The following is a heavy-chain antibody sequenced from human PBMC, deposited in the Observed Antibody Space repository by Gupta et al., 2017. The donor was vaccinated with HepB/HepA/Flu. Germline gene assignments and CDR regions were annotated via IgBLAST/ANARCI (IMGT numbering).Heavy chain of an antibody. D-gene: IGHD4-17*01. CDR1: GFTFSSYG. V-gene: IGHV3-30*18. CDR2: ISYDGSNK. Sequence: QVQLVESGGGVVQPGRSLRLSCAASGFTFSSYGMHWVRQAPGKGLEWVAVISYDGSNKYYADSVKGRFTISRDNSKNKLYLQMNSLRAEDTAVYYCAKDATTVTTFFDYWGQGTLVPVSS. J-gene: IGHJ4*02. CDR3: AKDATTVTTFFDY.